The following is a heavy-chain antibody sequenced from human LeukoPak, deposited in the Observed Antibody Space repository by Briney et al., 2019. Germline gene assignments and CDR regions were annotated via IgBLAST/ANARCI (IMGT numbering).Heavy chain of an antibody. D-gene: IGHD1-20*01. CDR3: AIRITGTTTNWFDP. Sequence: SETLSLTCAVYGGSFSGYYWSWVRQPPGKGLEWIGEINHSGSTNYNPSLKSRVTISVDTSKNQFSLKLSSVTAADTAVYYCAIRITGTTTNWFDPRGQGTLVAVSS. CDR2: INHSGST. V-gene: IGHV4-34*01. CDR1: GGSFSGYY. J-gene: IGHJ5*02.